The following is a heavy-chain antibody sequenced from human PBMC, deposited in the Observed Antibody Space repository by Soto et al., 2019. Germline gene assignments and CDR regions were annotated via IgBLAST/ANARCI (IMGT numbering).Heavy chain of an antibody. J-gene: IGHJ6*02. V-gene: IGHV3-30*03. Sequence: QVHLVESGGGVVQPGRSLRLSCAASGFTFNSYGMHWVRQGPGNGLEWVAFISYDSTKTYYADSVKGRFTISRDNSNSALYVQMHSLTGEDTAVYYCARTRSAWSDFHYYSLDVWGQGTTVTVSS. CDR1: GFTFNSYG. CDR2: ISYDSTKT. CDR3: ARTRSAWSDFHYYSLDV. D-gene: IGHD1-26*01.